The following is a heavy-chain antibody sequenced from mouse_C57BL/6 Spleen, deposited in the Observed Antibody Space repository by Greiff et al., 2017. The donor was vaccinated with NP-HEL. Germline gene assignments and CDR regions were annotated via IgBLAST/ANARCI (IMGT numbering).Heavy chain of an antibody. J-gene: IGHJ2*01. CDR2: IDPSDSYT. V-gene: IGHV1-50*01. CDR1: GYTFTSYW. D-gene: IGHD4-1*01. Sequence: VQLQQSGAELVKPGASVKLSCKASGYTFTSYWMQWVKQRPGQGLEWIGEIDPSDSYTNYNQKFKGKATLTVDTSSSTAYMQLSSLTSEDSAVYYCASGFANWYPYYFDYWGQGTTLTVSS. CDR3: ASGFANWYPYYFDY.